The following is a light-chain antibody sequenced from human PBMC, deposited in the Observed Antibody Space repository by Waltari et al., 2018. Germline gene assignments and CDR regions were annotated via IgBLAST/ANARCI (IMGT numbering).Light chain of an antibody. CDR2: GAS. CDR1: QNVKNN. Sequence: EIVMTQYPATLSVSPGKKATLSCRTSQNVKNNLAWYQQKPGQAPRLLIYGASTRATGIPARFSGSGSGTEFTLTISSVQSEDFAVYYCQQYDNWPPITFGQGTRLEIK. J-gene: IGKJ5*01. V-gene: IGKV3-15*01. CDR3: QQYDNWPPIT.